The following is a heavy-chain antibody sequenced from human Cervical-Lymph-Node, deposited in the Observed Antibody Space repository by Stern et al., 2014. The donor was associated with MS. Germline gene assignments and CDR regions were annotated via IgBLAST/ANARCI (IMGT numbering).Heavy chain of an antibody. CDR2: ISWDSGST. V-gene: IGHV3-9*02. D-gene: IGHD4-17*01. CDR1: GFTSNDYS. CDR3: AKTTVTTRPFEY. Sequence: EVQLLESGGGLVQAGTSLRLSCVASGFTSNDYSMHWVRQAPGKGLEWVSGISWDSGSTGYAASVKGRFAISRDNAKNSLFLHMNSLRPEDTALYYCAKTTVTTRPFEYWGRGTLVSVSS. J-gene: IGHJ4*02.